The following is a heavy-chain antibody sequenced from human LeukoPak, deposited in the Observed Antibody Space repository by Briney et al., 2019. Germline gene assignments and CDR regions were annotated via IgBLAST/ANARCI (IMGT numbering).Heavy chain of an antibody. D-gene: IGHD2-21*02. Sequence: SETLSLTCTVPGGSISSYNWCWIRQRPGTGLGWIGYICYSWSTNYNPSPKSRVTISVDTSKNQFSLKLSSVTAADTAVYYCAREAYCGGDCYSGFDYWGQGTLVTVSS. V-gene: IGHV4-59*01. CDR3: AREAYCGGDCYSGFDY. J-gene: IGHJ4*02. CDR2: ICYSWST. CDR1: GGSISSYN.